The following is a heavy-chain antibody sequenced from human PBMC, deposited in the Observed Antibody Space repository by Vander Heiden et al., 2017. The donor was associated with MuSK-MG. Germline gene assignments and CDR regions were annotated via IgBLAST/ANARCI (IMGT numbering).Heavy chain of an antibody. CDR3: ARGTASSGWSQYFDY. J-gene: IGHJ4*02. D-gene: IGHD6-19*01. V-gene: IGHV4-34*01. CDR1: GGSFSGYY. Sequence: QVQLQQWGAGLLKPSETLSLTCAVYGGSFSGYYWSWIRQPPGKGLEWIGETNHSGSTNYNPSLKSRVTISVDTSKNQFSLKLSSVTAADTAVYYCARGTASSGWSQYFDYWGQGTLVTVSS. CDR2: TNHSGST.